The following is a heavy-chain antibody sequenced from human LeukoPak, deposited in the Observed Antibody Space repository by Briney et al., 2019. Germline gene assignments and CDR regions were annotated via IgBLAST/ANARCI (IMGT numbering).Heavy chain of an antibody. D-gene: IGHD3-9*01. J-gene: IGHJ4*02. CDR1: GFTFSSYG. Sequence: PGGSLRLPCAASGFTFSSYGMHWVRQAPGKGLEWVAFIRYDGSNKYYADSVKGRFTISRDNSKNTLYLQMNSLRAEDTAVYYCAKDTYDILTGPTGYWGQGTLVTVSS. V-gene: IGHV3-30*02. CDR2: IRYDGSNK. CDR3: AKDTYDILTGPTGY.